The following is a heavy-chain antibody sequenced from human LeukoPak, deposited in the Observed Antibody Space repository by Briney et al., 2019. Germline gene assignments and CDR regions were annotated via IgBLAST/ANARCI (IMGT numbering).Heavy chain of an antibody. CDR3: ARDMYYDILTGYYISPFDY. V-gene: IGHV3-21*01. Sequence: PGGSLRLSCAASGFTFSSYGMNWVRQAPGKGLEWVSSISSSSSYKYYADSVKGRFTISRDNAKNSLYLQMNSLRAEDTAVYYCARDMYYDILTGYYISPFDYWGQGTLVTVSS. J-gene: IGHJ4*02. D-gene: IGHD3-9*01. CDR1: GFTFSSYG. CDR2: ISSSSSYK.